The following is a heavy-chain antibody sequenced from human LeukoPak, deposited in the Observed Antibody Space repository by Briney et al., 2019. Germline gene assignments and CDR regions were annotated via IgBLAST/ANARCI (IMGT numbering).Heavy chain of an antibody. V-gene: IGHV4-39*07. Sequence: SETLSLTCTGSGGSISSSSYYWGWIRQPPGKGLEWIGSIYYSGSTYYNPSLKSRVTISVDTSKNQFSLKLSSVTAADTAVYYCARDGSPSGAFDIWGQGTMVTVSS. D-gene: IGHD1-14*01. J-gene: IGHJ3*02. CDR2: IYYSGST. CDR1: GGSISSSSYY. CDR3: ARDGSPSGAFDI.